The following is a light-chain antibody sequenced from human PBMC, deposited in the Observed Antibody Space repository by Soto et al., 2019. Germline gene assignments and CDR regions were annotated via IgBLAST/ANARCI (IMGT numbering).Light chain of an antibody. Sequence: NFMLTQPLSVSESPGKTVTISCTRSSGNIASGFVQWYQQRPGSAPTTVIYEDNQRPSGVPDRFSGSIDTSSNSATLTISGLKTEYEADYYCQSYHSSYPYVFGTGTKLTVL. CDR2: EDN. V-gene: IGLV6-57*03. CDR1: SGNIASGF. J-gene: IGLJ1*01. CDR3: QSYHSSYPYV.